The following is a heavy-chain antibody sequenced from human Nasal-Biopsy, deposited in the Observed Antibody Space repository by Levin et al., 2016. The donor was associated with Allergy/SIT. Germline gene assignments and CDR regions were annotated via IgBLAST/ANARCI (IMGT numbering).Heavy chain of an antibody. D-gene: IGHD3-10*01. CDR2: INPSVGGT. Sequence: ASVKVSCKASGYTFTKYYLHWVRQAPGQGLEWLGFINPSVGGTAYAQRFQGRVTVTTDTSTSTVKMQLTSLRSDDSAIYYCARDHDLGSASYYSLHYWGQGTLVTVSS. CDR3: ARDHDLGSASYYSLHY. CDR1: GYTFTKYY. J-gene: IGHJ4*02. V-gene: IGHV1-46*01.